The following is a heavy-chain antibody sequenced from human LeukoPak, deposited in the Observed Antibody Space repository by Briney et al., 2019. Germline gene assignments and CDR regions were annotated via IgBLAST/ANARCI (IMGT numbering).Heavy chain of an antibody. CDR2: IRYDGSNK. CDR3: AKIPIAVAVHSDY. J-gene: IGHJ4*02. Sequence: PGGSLRLSCAASGFTFSSYGMHWVRQAPGKGLEWVAFIRYDGSNKYYADSVKGRFTISRDNSKNTLYLQMNSLRAEDTAVYYCAKIPIAVAVHSDYWGQGTLVTVSS. D-gene: IGHD6-19*01. V-gene: IGHV3-30*02. CDR1: GFTFSSYG.